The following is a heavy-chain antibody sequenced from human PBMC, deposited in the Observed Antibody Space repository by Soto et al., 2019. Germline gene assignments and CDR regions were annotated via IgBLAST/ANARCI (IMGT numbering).Heavy chain of an antibody. V-gene: IGHV1-2*02. CDR3: ARGFYSYRWGDDYYYYGMDV. CDR1: GYTFTGYY. J-gene: IGHJ6*02. Sequence: QVQLVQSGAEVKKPGASVKVSCKASGYTFTGYYMHWVRQAPGQGLEWMGWINPNSGGTNYAQKFQGRVTMTRDTSISTAYMELSRLRSDDTAVYYCARGFYSYRWGDDYYYYGMDVWGQGTTVTVSS. CDR2: INPNSGGT. D-gene: IGHD5-18*01.